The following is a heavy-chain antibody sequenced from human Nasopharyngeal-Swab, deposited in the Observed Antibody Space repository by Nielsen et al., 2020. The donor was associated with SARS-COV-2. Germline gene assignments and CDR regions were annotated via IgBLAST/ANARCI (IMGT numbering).Heavy chain of an antibody. D-gene: IGHD5-18*01. CDR1: GGTFSSYA. CDR2: IIPIFGTA. Sequence: SVKVSCKASGGTFSSYAISWVRQAPGQGLEWMGGIIPIFGTANYAQKFQGRVTITADKSTSTAYMELSSLRSEDTAVYYCARAPGGIQLWLPYRDAFDIWGQGTMVT. CDR3: ARAPGGIQLWLPYRDAFDI. V-gene: IGHV1-69*06. J-gene: IGHJ3*02.